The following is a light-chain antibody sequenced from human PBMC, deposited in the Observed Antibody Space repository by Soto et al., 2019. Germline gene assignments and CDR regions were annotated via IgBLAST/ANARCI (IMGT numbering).Light chain of an antibody. CDR2: GAS. V-gene: IGKV3-20*01. Sequence: EIVLTQSPGTLSLSPGERATLSCRASQSVNSSFLAWYQQKPGQAPRLLIYGASSRATGIPDRFSGSGSGTDFTLTISRLEPEDVAVYYCQQYGSSPLTFGGGTKVEIK. CDR3: QQYGSSPLT. CDR1: QSVNSSF. J-gene: IGKJ4*01.